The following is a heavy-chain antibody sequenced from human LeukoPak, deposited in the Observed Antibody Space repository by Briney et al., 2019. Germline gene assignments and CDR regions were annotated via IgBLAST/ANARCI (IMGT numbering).Heavy chain of an antibody. D-gene: IGHD1-26*01. Sequence: SQTLSLTCAISGDSVSSKSAAWNWIRQPPSRGLEWLGRTYYRSKWSSGYAESVKSRITINPDTSKNQFSPQLRSVTPEDTAVYYCARSQTGGTFDYWGQGALVTVSS. J-gene: IGHJ4*02. CDR3: ARSQTGGTFDY. CDR2: TYYRSKWSS. V-gene: IGHV6-1*01. CDR1: GDSVSSKSAA.